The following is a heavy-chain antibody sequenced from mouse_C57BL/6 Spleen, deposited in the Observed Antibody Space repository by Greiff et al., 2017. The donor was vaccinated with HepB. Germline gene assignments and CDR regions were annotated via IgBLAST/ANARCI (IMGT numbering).Heavy chain of an antibody. V-gene: IGHV3-6*01. CDR1: GYSITSGYY. D-gene: IGHD1-1*01. Sequence: EVKLMESGPGLVKPSQSLSLTCSVTGYSITSGYYWNWIRQFPGNKLEWMGYISYDGSNNYNPSLKNRISITRDTSKNQFFLKLNSVNTEDTATYYWARDFQFITTVVANWYFDVWGTGTTVTVSS. CDR2: ISYDGSN. J-gene: IGHJ1*03. CDR3: ARDFQFITTVVANWYFDV.